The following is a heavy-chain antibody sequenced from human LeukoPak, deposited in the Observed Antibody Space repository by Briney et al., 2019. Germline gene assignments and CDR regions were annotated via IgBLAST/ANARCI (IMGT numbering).Heavy chain of an antibody. Sequence: AGGSVRLSCAASGFTFSSYSMNWVRQAPGKGLEWVSSISSSSSYIYYADSVKGRFTISRDNAKNSLYLQMNSLRAEDTAVYYCARSLGYSYGYVFDYWGQRTLVSVSS. J-gene: IGHJ4*02. D-gene: IGHD5-18*01. CDR1: GFTFSSYS. CDR2: ISSSSSYI. CDR3: ARSLGYSYGYVFDY. V-gene: IGHV3-21*01.